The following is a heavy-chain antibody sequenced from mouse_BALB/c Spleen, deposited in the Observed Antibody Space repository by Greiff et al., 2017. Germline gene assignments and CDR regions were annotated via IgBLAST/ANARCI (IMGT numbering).Heavy chain of an antibody. J-gene: IGHJ3*01. CDR2: ISSGSSTI. Sequence: EVKVVESGGGLVQPGGSRKLSCAASGFTFSSFGMHWVRQAPEKGLEWVAYISSGSSTIYYADTVKGRFTISRDNPKNTLFLQMTSLRSEDTAMYYCARGGYGSAWFAYWGQGTLVTVSA. D-gene: IGHD2-2*01. V-gene: IGHV5-17*02. CDR3: ARGGYGSAWFAY. CDR1: GFTFSSFG.